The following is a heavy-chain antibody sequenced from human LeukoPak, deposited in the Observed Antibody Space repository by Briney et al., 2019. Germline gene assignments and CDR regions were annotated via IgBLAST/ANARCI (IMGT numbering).Heavy chain of an antibody. Sequence: ASETLSLTCAVYGGSFSGYYWSWIRQPPGKGLEWIGEINHSGSTNYNPSLKSRVTISVDTSKNQFSLKLSSVTAADTAVYYCAREVRSNYDFWSGYYPYYFDYWGQGTLVTVSS. V-gene: IGHV4-34*01. CDR1: GGSFSGYY. J-gene: IGHJ4*02. CDR3: AREVRSNYDFWSGYYPYYFDY. D-gene: IGHD3-3*01. CDR2: INHSGST.